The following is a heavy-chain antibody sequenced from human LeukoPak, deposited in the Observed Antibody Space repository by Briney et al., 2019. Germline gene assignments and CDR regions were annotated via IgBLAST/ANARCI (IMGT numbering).Heavy chain of an antibody. CDR1: GFTFSSFA. D-gene: IGHD3-22*01. J-gene: IGHJ4*02. V-gene: IGHV3-23*01. CDR3: AKRTPYSSGSYYFDY. Sequence: PGGSLRLSCAASGFTFSSFAMSWVRQAPGKGLEWVSGISASGGTTNYADSVKGRLTISRDNSQNTLYLQMNSLRAEDTAVYYCAKRTPYSSGSYYFDYWGQGTLVTVSS. CDR2: ISASGGTT.